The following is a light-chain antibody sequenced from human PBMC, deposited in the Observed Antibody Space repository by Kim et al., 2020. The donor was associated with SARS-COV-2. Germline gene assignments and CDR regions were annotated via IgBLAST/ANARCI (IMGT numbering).Light chain of an antibody. CDR3: QQSYSTTRGS. J-gene: IGKJ2*04. CDR2: AAS. V-gene: IGKV1-39*01. Sequence: ASVGDRVTITCRASQSISSYLNWYQQKPGKAPKLLIYAASSLQSGVPSRFSGSGTGTDFTLTISSLQPEDFATYYCQQSYSTTRGSFGQGTKLEI. CDR1: QSISSY.